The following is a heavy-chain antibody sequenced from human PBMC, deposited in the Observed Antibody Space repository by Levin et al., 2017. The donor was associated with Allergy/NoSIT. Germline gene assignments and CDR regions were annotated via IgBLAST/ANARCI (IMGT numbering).Heavy chain of an antibody. CDR1: GFTFRNTW. V-gene: IGHV3-15*07. CDR3: ATDLGYYEHVWGNWRHSYYFDY. Sequence: GGSLRLSCAASGFTFRNTWMNWVRQGSGKGLEWVGRIKSNTDGGTTVYAAFVKGRFTISRDDSRNTVYLQMNSLKTEDTAVYYCATDLGYYEHVWGNWRHSYYFDYWGQGTLVSVSS. CDR2: IKSNTDGGTT. D-gene: IGHD3-16*01. J-gene: IGHJ4*02.